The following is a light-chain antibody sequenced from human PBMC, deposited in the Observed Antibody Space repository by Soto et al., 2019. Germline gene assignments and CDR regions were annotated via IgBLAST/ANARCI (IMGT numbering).Light chain of an antibody. CDR3: QQYYDTPRT. CDR1: QRVLFTSNSRNS. J-gene: IGKJ1*01. CDR2: WAS. V-gene: IGKV4-1*01. Sequence: DIVMTQSPDSLAVSLGERATINCKSSQRVLFTSNSRNSLAWYQQKPGQPPKVLIYWASTRESGVPDRISGGESRTDFTLTISRLQAEDVALYYCQQYYDTPRTFGQGTKVEIK.